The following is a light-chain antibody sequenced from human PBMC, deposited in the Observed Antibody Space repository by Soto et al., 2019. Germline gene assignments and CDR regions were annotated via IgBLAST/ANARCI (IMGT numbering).Light chain of an antibody. CDR3: QQSFNTPRT. Sequence: DTQMTQSPSSLSASVGARISLPCRASQTVSTFLNWYQQKPGKAPTLMISATSTLQSGVPSRFSGSGSGTDFTLTISSLQPEDFATYYCQQSFNTPRTFGQGTKVDIK. CDR2: ATS. J-gene: IGKJ1*01. V-gene: IGKV1-39*01. CDR1: QTVSTF.